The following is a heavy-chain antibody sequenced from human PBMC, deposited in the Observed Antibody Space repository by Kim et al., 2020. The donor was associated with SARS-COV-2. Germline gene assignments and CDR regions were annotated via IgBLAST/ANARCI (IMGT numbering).Heavy chain of an antibody. V-gene: IGHV4-38-2*02. D-gene: IGHD4-17*01. CDR1: GYSISSGYY. CDR2: IYHSGST. J-gene: IGHJ4*02. Sequence: SETLSLTCTVSGYSISSGYYWGWIRQPPGKGLEWIGSIYHSGSTYYNPSLKSRVTISVDTSKNQFSLKLSSVTAADTAVYYCARVAISRTVTFDYWGQGT. CDR3: ARVAISRTVTFDY.